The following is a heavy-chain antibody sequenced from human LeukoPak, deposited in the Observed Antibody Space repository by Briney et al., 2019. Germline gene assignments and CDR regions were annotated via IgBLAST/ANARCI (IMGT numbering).Heavy chain of an antibody. J-gene: IGHJ6*03. CDR3: ARDGSVLVGRYYYYYFYMDV. Sequence: GGSLRLSCAASGISVSSNYMSWVRQAPGKGLQWVSVIYVDGSTYYADSVKGRITISRDNSRNTLYLQMNSLRAEDTAVYYCARDGSVLVGRYYYYYFYMDVWGKGTTVTISS. CDR1: GISVSSNY. V-gene: IGHV3-66*01. CDR2: IYVDGST. D-gene: IGHD1-26*01.